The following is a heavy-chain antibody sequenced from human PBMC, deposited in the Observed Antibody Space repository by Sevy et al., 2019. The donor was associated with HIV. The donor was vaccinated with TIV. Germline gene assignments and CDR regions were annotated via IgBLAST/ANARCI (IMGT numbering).Heavy chain of an antibody. CDR1: GFSLNNYW. CDR3: ALERLSSDVAEYFQN. V-gene: IGHV3-30-3*01. D-gene: IGHD1-1*01. J-gene: IGHJ1*01. CDR2: ISFDATNK. Sequence: GGSLRLSCVASGFSLNNYWMNWVRQAPGKGLEWVATISFDATNKHYPDSVKGRFTISRDNFQNSLFLQMDSLRPEDTAVYYCALERLSSDVAEYFQNWGQGTLVTVSS.